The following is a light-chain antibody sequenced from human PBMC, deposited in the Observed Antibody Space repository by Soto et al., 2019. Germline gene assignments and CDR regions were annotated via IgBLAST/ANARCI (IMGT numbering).Light chain of an antibody. CDR2: EVS. CDR1: SSDVGGYSS. V-gene: IGLV2-8*01. Sequence: QSALTQPPSASGSPGQSVTISCTGTSSDVGGYSSVSWYQLHPGKAPKLMVYEVSKRPSGVPDRFPGSKSGNTASLTVSGLQAEDEADYYCSSYAGSNNYVFGTGTKLTVL. CDR3: SSYAGSNNYV. J-gene: IGLJ1*01.